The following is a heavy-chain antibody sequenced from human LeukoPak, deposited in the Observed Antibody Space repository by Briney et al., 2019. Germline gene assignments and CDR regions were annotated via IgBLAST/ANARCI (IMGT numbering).Heavy chain of an antibody. D-gene: IGHD3-10*01. J-gene: IGHJ6*03. CDR2: ISAYNGNT. CDR1: GYTFTSYG. CDR3: ARGPSITMVRGGQWYYYMDV. Sequence: ASVKVPCKASGYTFTSYGISWVRQAPGQGLEWMGWISAYNGNTNYAQKFQGRVTMTRDTSTNTVYMELSSLRSEDTAVYYCARGPSITMVRGGQWYYYMDVWGKGTTVTISS. V-gene: IGHV1-18*01.